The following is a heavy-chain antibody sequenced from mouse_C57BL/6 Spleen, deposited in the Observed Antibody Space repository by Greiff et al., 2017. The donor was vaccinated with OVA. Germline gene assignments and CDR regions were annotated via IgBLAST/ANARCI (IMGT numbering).Heavy chain of an antibody. Sequence: EVQLQESGPELVKPGASVKIPCKASGYTFTDYNMDWVKQSHGKSLEWIGDINPNNGGTIYNQKFKGKATLTVDKSSSTAYMELRSLTSEDTAVYYCARRIYYYGSSRYYAMDYWGQGTSVTGSS. CDR1: GYTFTDYN. J-gene: IGHJ4*01. V-gene: IGHV1-18*01. CDR3: ARRIYYYGSSRYYAMDY. CDR2: INPNNGGT. D-gene: IGHD1-1*01.